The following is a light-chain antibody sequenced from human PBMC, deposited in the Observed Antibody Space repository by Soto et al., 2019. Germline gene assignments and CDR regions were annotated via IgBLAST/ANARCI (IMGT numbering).Light chain of an antibody. CDR2: AAS. J-gene: IGKJ2*01. CDR1: QNVNTN. Sequence: EKVMTQSPATLSVSPGERATLSCRASQNVNTNLAWYQQKPGQAPRLLIYAASTRATGIPARISGSGSGTEFTLTISSLQSEDFAIYYCQQYDEWPPSYTFGQGTKLEI. V-gene: IGKV3-15*01. CDR3: QQYDEWPPSYT.